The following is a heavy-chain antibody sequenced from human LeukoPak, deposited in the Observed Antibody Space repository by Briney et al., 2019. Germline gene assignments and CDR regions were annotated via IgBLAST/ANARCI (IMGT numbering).Heavy chain of an antibody. CDR3: ARRYCTNGVCYHDRGAFDI. D-gene: IGHD2-8*01. V-gene: IGHV1-69*06. CDR2: IIPIFGTS. J-gene: IGHJ3*02. CDR1: GGTFSNYD. Sequence: SVKVSCKASGGTFSNYDISWVRQAPGQGLEWMGGIIPIFGTSNYAQKFQGRVTIIADKSTSAAYMELSSLRSEDTAVYYCARRYCTNGVCYHDRGAFDIWGQGTMVTVSS.